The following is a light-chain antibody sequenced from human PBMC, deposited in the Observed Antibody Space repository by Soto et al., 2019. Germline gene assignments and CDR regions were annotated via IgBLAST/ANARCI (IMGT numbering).Light chain of an antibody. V-gene: IGLV2-14*01. CDR3: TSYSIATTLGV. J-gene: IGLJ1*01. CDR1: SRDVGFADY. Sequence: QSALTQPASVSGSPGQSITISCTGTSRDVGFADYVSWYQHHPGKVPKLMIFEVRNRPSGVSTRFSGSKSGNTASLTISGLQPEDEADYYCTSYSIATTLGVFGTGTKVTVL. CDR2: EVR.